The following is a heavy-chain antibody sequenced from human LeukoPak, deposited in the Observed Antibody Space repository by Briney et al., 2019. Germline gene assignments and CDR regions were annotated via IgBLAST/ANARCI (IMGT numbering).Heavy chain of an antibody. CDR2: ITSDGTST. V-gene: IGHV3-74*01. D-gene: IGHD3-9*01. Sequence: GGSLRLSCAASGYTFSGFWMHWVRQAPGKGLVWVSRITSDGTSTFYADSVKGRFTISRDNAKNTLFLQMNSLRAEDTAVYYCARGRYDVLTAYSYWGQGTLVTVSS. J-gene: IGHJ4*02. CDR3: ARGRYDVLTAYSY. CDR1: GYTFSGFW.